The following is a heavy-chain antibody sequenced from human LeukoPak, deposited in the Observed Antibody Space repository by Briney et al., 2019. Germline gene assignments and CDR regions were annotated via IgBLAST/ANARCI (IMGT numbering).Heavy chain of an antibody. Sequence: SETLSLTCAVSGYSISSGYYWGWIRQPPGNGLEWIGCIYHSGSTYYNPSLKSRVTISVDTSKNQFSLKLSTVTAADTAVYYCARQTDYDFWSGYYTGSCWFDPWGQGTLVTVSS. J-gene: IGHJ5*02. D-gene: IGHD3/OR15-3a*01. CDR2: IYHSGST. CDR1: GYSISSGYY. V-gene: IGHV4-38-2*01. CDR3: ARQTDYDFWSGYYTGSCWFDP.